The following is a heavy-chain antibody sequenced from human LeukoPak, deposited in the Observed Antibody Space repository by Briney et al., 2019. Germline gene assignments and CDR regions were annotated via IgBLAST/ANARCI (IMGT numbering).Heavy chain of an antibody. J-gene: IGHJ6*02. V-gene: IGHV4-30-4*01. CDR3: ARAVLYYYGMDV. Sequence: SQTLSLTCIVSGGSISSGDYYWSWIRQPPGKGLEWIGYIYYSGSTYYNPSLKSRVTISVDTSKNQFSLKLSSVTAADTAVYYCARAVLYYYGMDVWGQGTTVTVSS. D-gene: IGHD3-10*01. CDR2: IYYSGST. CDR1: GGSISSGDYY.